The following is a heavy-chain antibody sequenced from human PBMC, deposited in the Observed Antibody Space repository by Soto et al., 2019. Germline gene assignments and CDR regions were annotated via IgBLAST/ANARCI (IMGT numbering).Heavy chain of an antibody. Sequence: ASVKVSCKASGYTFTSYGISWVRQAPGQGLEWMGWISAYNGNTNYVQKLQGRVTMTTDTSTSTAYMELRSLRSDDTAVYYCARDPPYSSGWYAGFDPWGQGTLVTVSS. J-gene: IGHJ5*02. CDR3: ARDPPYSSGWYAGFDP. CDR2: ISAYNGNT. CDR1: GYTFTSYG. D-gene: IGHD6-19*01. V-gene: IGHV1-18*01.